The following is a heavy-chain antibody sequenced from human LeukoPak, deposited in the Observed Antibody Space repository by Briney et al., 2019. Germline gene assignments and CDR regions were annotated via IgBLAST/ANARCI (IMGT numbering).Heavy chain of an antibody. CDR3: ARWYCGGGSCYSYYYGMDV. J-gene: IGHJ6*02. V-gene: IGHV1-18*01. CDR2: ISAYNGNT. CDR1: GYTSTSYG. Sequence: ASPKVSCKASGYTSTSYGISWVRHAPGQRLGRVGWISAYNGNTKYVQELQGRVTMTTDASTSTAYMELRSLTSDDTAVYYCARWYCGGGSCYSYYYGMDVWGQGTTVTVSS. D-gene: IGHD2-15*01.